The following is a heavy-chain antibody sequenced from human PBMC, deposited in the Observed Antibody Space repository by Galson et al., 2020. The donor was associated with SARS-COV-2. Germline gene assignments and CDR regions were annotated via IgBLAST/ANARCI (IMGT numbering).Heavy chain of an antibody. CDR2: IKSKRDGETR. Sequence: GGSLRLSCAASGFIFSNAWMSWVRQAPGKGLEWVGLIKSKRDGETRNYGAPVKGRVTISRDDSTNTLSLQMDSLKTEDTAVYYCSTGGDFLRGVHYWGQGIMVTVSS. V-gene: IGHV3-15*01. CDR1: GFIFSNAW. J-gene: IGHJ4*02. CDR3: STGGDFLRGVHY. D-gene: IGHD4-17*01.